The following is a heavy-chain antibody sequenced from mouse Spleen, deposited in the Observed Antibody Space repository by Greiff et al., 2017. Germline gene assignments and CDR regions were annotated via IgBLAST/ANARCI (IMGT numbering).Heavy chain of an antibody. CDR3: ARGYYDYDGYYAMDY. Sequence: VQLQQSGPELVKPGASVKISCKASGYSFTGYYMNWVKQSPEKSLEWIGEINPSTGGTTYNQKFKAKATLTVDKSSSTAYMQLKSLTSEDSAVYYCARGYYDYDGYYAMDYWGQGTSVTVSS. CDR1: GYSFTGYY. J-gene: IGHJ4*01. D-gene: IGHD2-4*01. CDR2: INPSTGGT. V-gene: IGHV1-42*01.